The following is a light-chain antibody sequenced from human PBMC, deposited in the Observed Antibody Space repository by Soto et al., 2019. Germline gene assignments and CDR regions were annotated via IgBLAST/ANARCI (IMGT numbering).Light chain of an antibody. J-gene: IGLJ1*01. CDR1: SSDVGGYEY. CDR3: SSYTSSSTTYV. Sequence: QSVLTQPSSLSGSPGQSITISCTGTSSDVGGYEYVSWYQQHPGKAPKLMIYEVSNRPSGVADRFSGSKSGNTASLTISGLQAEDEADYYCSSYTSSSTTYVFGTGTKVTVL. V-gene: IGLV2-14*01. CDR2: EVS.